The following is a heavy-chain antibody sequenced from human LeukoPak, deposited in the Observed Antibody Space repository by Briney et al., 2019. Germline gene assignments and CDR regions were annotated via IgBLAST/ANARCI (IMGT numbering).Heavy chain of an antibody. CDR2: IYSSSRYT. V-gene: IGHV3-21*01. CDR3: APFTYCSSTSCYAP. CDR1: GFTFSSYT. J-gene: IGHJ5*02. D-gene: IGHD2-2*01. Sequence: GGSLRLSCAASGFTFSSYTMNWVRQAPGKGLEWVSSIYSSSRYTYYADSVKGRFTISRDNAKNSLYLQMNSLRAEDTAVYYCAPFTYCSSTSCYAPWGQGTLVTVSS.